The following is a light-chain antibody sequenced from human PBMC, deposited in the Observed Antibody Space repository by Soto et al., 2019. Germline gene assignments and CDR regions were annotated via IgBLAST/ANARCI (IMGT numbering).Light chain of an antibody. CDR3: QQYGNSRWT. Sequence: EIVLTQSPDTLSLFPGERATLSCRASQSVSSTYLAWYQQKPGQAPRPLISAASSRATGTPDRFSGSGSGTDFTLTIIRLEPEDFAVYYCQQYGNSRWTFGQGTKVDIK. CDR1: QSVSSTY. J-gene: IGKJ1*01. CDR2: AAS. V-gene: IGKV3-20*01.